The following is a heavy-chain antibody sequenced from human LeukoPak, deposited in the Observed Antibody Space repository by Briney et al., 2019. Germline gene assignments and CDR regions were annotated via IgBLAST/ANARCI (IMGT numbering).Heavy chain of an antibody. D-gene: IGHD4-23*01. Sequence: PSQTLSLTCTVSGGSISSGSYYWSWIRQPAGKGLEWIGRIYTSGSTNYNPSLKSRVTISVDTSKNQFSLKLSSVTAADTAVYYCAGSTTVVTPSDYWGQGTLVTVSS. J-gene: IGHJ4*02. V-gene: IGHV4-61*02. CDR1: GGSISSGSYY. CDR2: IYTSGST. CDR3: AGSTTVVTPSDY.